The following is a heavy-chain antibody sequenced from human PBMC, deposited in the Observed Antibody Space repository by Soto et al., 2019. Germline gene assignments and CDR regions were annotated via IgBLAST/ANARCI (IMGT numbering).Heavy chain of an antibody. CDR2: FYYSGST. V-gene: IGHV4-39*01. CDR1: GGSIRSSSFY. CDR3: ARRFYDCNEGFNY. D-gene: IGHD5-12*01. J-gene: IGHJ4*02. Sequence: SESLSLTCTGSGGSIRSSSFYWGWLRQPPGRGLEWIGGFYYSGSTYYNPSLKSRVTISVDTSKNQFSLNLSSVTAADTAVYYCARRFYDCNEGFNYWGREPWSPSPQ.